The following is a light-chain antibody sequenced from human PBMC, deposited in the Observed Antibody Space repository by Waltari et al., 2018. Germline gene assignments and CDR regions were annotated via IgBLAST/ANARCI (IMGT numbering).Light chain of an antibody. V-gene: IGKV1-39*01. CDR1: QSISSY. CDR2: AAS. CDR3: QQSYSTLQT. Sequence: DIQMTQSPSSLSASVGDRVTITCRASQSISSYLNWYQQQQGKAPKLLINAASSLQSGVPSRFSGSGSGTDFTLTISSLQTEDFATYYCQQSYSTLQTFGQGTKVEIK. J-gene: IGKJ1*01.